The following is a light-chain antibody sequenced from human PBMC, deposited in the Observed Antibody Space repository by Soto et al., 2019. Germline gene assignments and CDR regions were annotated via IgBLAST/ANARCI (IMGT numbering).Light chain of an antibody. CDR3: SSFEGSAKWV. Sequence: QSALTQPPSASGSPGQSVTISCTGTNSDVGGYNYVSWYQQYPGKAPKLLIYEVTKRPSGVPDRFSGSKSGNTAYLTLSGLQAEDEADYYCSSFEGSAKWVFGGGTKLTVL. V-gene: IGLV2-8*01. J-gene: IGLJ3*02. CDR1: NSDVGGYNY. CDR2: EVT.